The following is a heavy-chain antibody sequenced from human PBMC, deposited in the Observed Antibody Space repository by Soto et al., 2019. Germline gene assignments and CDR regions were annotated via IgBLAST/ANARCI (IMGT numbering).Heavy chain of an antibody. J-gene: IGHJ4*02. D-gene: IGHD3-22*01. V-gene: IGHV4-34*01. Sequence: QVQLQQWGAGLLKPSETLSLTCAVYGGSLSGYYWNWIRHSPGKGLEWIGEIDDSGSTNYNPSLTSRVTISVDTSKNQFSLKLSSVTAADTAAYYCAREPKGGSLFRLYYFDYWGQGTLVTVSS. CDR3: AREPKGGSLFRLYYFDY. CDR1: GGSLSGYY. CDR2: IDDSGST.